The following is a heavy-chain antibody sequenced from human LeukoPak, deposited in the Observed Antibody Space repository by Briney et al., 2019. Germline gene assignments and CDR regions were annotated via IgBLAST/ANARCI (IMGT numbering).Heavy chain of an antibody. CDR2: IYYSGST. D-gene: IGHD3-22*01. J-gene: IGHJ4*02. Sequence: SETLSLTCTVSGGSISSSSYYWGWIRQPPGKGLEWIGSIYYSGSTYYNPSLKSRVTISVDTSKNQFSLKLSSVTAADTAVYYCARRGRGIMIVVFPNSFDYWGQGTLVTVSS. CDR1: GGSISSSSYY. V-gene: IGHV4-39*07. CDR3: ARRGRGIMIVVFPNSFDY.